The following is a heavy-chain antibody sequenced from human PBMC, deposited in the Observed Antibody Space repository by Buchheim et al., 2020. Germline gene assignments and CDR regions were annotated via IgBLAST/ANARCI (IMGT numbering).Heavy chain of an antibody. CDR3: AKELIVYSGYEQVDY. CDR2: ISYDGSNK. J-gene: IGHJ4*02. CDR1: GFTFSSFG. D-gene: IGHD5-12*01. Sequence: QVQLVESGGGVVQPGRSLRLSCAASGFTFSSFGMQWVRQAPGKGLEWVAVISYDGSNKYYGDSVKGRFTISRDNSKNTLYLQMNSLRAEDTAVYYCAKELIVYSGYEQVDYWGQGTL. V-gene: IGHV3-30*18.